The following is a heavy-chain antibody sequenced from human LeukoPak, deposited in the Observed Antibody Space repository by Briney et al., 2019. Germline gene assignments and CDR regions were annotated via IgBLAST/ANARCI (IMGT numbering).Heavy chain of an antibody. D-gene: IGHD3-22*01. Sequence: GGSLRLSCAASEFTFSRYSMIWVRQAPGKGLEWLSLISSTSTTIHYADSVRGRFTISRDNAKNSLYLQMNSLRAEDTAVYFCARDWRTYFYDTRGYYVAAFDIWGQGIMVTVSS. CDR1: EFTFSRYS. CDR2: ISSTSTTI. CDR3: ARDWRTYFYDTRGYYVAAFDI. V-gene: IGHV3-48*01. J-gene: IGHJ3*02.